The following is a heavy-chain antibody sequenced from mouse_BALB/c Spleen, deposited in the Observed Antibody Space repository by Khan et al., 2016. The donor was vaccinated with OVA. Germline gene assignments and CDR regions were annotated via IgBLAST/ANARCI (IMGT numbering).Heavy chain of an antibody. D-gene: IGHD1-1*01. Sequence: EVQLQESGPGLVKPSQSLSLTCTVTVYSITSDYAWNWIRQFPGNKLEWMAYITYSGSTGYNPSLKSRISITRDTSKNQFFLQLNSVTTEDTATSYCARDYGSSYLFFDYWGQGTTLTVSS. J-gene: IGHJ2*01. V-gene: IGHV3-2*02. CDR2: ITYSGST. CDR3: ARDYGSSYLFFDY. CDR1: VYSITSDYA.